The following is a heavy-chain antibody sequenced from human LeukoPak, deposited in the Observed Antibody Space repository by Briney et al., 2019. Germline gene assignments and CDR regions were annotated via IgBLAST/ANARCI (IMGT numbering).Heavy chain of an antibody. CDR3: ARGLGVVAAAATP. CDR2: MNPNSGNT. V-gene: IGHV1-8*01. D-gene: IGHD6-13*01. CDR1: GYTFTSYD. J-gene: IGHJ4*02. Sequence: ASVRVSFMASGYTFTSYDINWVRQATGQGREWMGWMNPNSGNTGYAQKFQGRVTMTRNTSISTAYMELSSLRSEDTAVYYCARGLGVVAAAATPWGQGTLVTVSS.